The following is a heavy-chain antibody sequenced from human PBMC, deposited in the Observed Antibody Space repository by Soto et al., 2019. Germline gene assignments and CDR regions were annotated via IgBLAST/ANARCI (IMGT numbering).Heavy chain of an antibody. Sequence: QVQLQESGPGLVKPSQTLSLTCTVSGGSISSGDYYWSWIRQPPGKGLEWIGYIYYSGSTYYNPSLKSRVTISVDTSKNQFSLKLSSVTAADTAVYYCARVYDKGNRIHRRAGDWYFDLWGRGTLVTVSS. J-gene: IGHJ2*01. CDR3: ARVYDKGNRIHRRAGDWYFDL. CDR1: GGSISSGDYY. CDR2: IYYSGST. V-gene: IGHV4-30-4*01. D-gene: IGHD3-22*01.